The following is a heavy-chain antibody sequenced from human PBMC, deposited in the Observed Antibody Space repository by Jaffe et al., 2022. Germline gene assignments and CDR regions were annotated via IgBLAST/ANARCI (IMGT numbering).Heavy chain of an antibody. D-gene: IGHD2-15*01. CDR2: VNVSDGYT. CDR3: ARHCSGAPCYKGRDY. Sequence: QVQLVQSGAEVKKPGASVRVSCKASGYTITTYAFNWVRQAPGQGLEWMGWVNVSDGYTQTTQNFQGRLTMTTDTSTNTAYMELRSLGSDDTAVYYCARHCSGAPCYKGRDYWGQGTLVTVSS. CDR1: GYTITTYA. J-gene: IGHJ4*02. V-gene: IGHV1-18*01.